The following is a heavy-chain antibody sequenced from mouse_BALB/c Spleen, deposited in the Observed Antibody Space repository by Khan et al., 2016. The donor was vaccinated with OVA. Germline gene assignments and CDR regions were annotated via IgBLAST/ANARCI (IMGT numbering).Heavy chain of an antibody. CDR3: ARQPYYHYNIMDY. CDR1: GFSLTNYG. J-gene: IGHJ4*01. V-gene: IGHV2-6-1*01. D-gene: IGHD2-10*01. CDR2: IWNDGTT. Sequence: QVHVKQSGPGLAAPSQSLSITCTISGFSLTNYGVHWVRQPPGKGLEWLVVIWNDGTTTYNSSLKSRLTITKDNSQSQVFLKMNSLQTDDTAIYFCARQPYYHYNIMDYWGQGTSVTVSS.